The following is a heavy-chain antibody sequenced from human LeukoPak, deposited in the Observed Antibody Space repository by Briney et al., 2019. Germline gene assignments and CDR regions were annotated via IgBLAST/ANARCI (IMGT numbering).Heavy chain of an antibody. CDR1: GGSISSGGYY. CDR2: IYYSGST. Sequence: SQTLSLTCTVSGGSISSGGYYWSWIRQHPGKGLEWIGYIYYSGSTYYNPSLKSRVTISVDTSKNQFSLKLSSVTAADTAVYYCARGSGVITVTAHYFDYWGQGTLVTVSS. V-gene: IGHV4-31*03. J-gene: IGHJ4*02. CDR3: ARGSGVITVTAHYFDY. D-gene: IGHD4-17*01.